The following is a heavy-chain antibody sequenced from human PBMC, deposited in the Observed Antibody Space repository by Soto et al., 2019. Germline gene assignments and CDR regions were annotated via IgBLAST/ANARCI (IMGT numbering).Heavy chain of an antibody. V-gene: IGHV4-39*02. CDR3: ARLVVVAPVANA. CDR2: IFYTGTT. D-gene: IGHD2-2*01. J-gene: IGHJ5*02. CDR1: GGSINYNSYY. Sequence: SETVSLTXSVSGGSINYNSYYWGWIRQPPGKGLEWVGGIFYTGTTYYSPSLKDRVTISVDTSMNSFSLNLTSVTAADTAVYFCARLVVVAPVANAWGQGTLVTGSS.